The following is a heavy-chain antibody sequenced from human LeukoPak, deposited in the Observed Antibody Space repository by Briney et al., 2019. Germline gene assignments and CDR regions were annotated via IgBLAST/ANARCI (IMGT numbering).Heavy chain of an antibody. Sequence: SETLSLTCTVSGGSISSYYWSWIRQPPGKGLEWIGYIYYSGSTNYNPSLKSRVTISVDTSKNQFSLKLSSVTAADTAVYYCARSSTYYYDSSGYYFDYWGQGTLVTVSS. D-gene: IGHD3-22*01. J-gene: IGHJ4*02. CDR1: GGSISSYY. CDR2: IYYSGST. CDR3: ARSSTYYYDSSGYYFDY. V-gene: IGHV4-59*01.